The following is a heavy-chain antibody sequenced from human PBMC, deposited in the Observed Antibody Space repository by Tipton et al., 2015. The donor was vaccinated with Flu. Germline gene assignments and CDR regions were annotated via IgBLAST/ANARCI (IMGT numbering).Heavy chain of an antibody. J-gene: IGHJ4*02. D-gene: IGHD3-22*01. CDR2: IYYSGST. V-gene: IGHV4-59*01. CDR1: GGSISSYY. CDR3: ARVDYYDSSGYYPFDY. Sequence: LRLSCTVSGGSISSYYWSWIRQPPGKGLEWIGYIYYSGSTNYNPSLTSRVTISVDTSKNQFSLKLSSVTAADTAVYYCARVDYYDSSGYYPFDYWGQGILVTVSS.